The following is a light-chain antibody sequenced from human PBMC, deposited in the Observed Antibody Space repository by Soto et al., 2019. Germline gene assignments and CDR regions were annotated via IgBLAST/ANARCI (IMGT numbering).Light chain of an antibody. CDR3: QQYGDSPLT. Sequence: ENVLTQSPGTLSLSPGERATLSCRASQSVSGSYLAWYQQKPGQAPRLLIYAASSRATGIPDRFSGSASGTDFTLTISSLEPEDFAVYHCQQYGDSPLTFGGGTKVEIK. V-gene: IGKV3-20*01. J-gene: IGKJ4*01. CDR1: QSVSGSY. CDR2: AAS.